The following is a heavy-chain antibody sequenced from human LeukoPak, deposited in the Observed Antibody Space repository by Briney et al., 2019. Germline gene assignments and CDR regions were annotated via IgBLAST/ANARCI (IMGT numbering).Heavy chain of an antibody. J-gene: IGHJ4*02. CDR2: INHSGST. CDR3: ARGRRWLARREYYFDY. Sequence: SETLSLTCAVYGGSFSGYYWSWIRQPPGKGLEWIGEINHSGSTNYNPSLKSRVTISVDTSKNQFSLKLSSVTAADTAVYYCARGRRWLARREYYFDYWGQGTLVTVSS. D-gene: IGHD6-19*01. V-gene: IGHV4-34*01. CDR1: GGSFSGYY.